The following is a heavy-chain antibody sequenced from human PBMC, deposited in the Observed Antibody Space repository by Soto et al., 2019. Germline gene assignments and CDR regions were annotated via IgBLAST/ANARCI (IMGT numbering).Heavy chain of an antibody. CDR2: ISGSGGST. CDR1: GFTFSSYA. D-gene: IGHD2-15*01. CDR3: AKDWEYCSGGSCPTADAFDI. J-gene: IGHJ3*02. V-gene: IGHV3-23*01. Sequence: ESGGGLVQPGGSLRLSCAASGFTFSSYAMSWVRQAPGKGLEWVSAISGSGGSTYYADSVKGRFTISRDNSKNTLYLQMNSLRAEDTAVYYCAKDWEYCSGGSCPTADAFDIWGQGTMVTVSS.